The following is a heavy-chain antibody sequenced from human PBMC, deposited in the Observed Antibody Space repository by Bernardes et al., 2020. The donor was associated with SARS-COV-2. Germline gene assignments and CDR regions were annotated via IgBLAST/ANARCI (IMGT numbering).Heavy chain of an antibody. CDR3: ASGGIVVVPAAIDYYYYYGMDV. D-gene: IGHD2-2*01. CDR2: ISAYNGNT. J-gene: IGHJ6*02. Sequence: ASVKVSCKASGYTFTSYGISWVRQAPGQGLEWMGWISAYNGNTNYAQKLQGRVTMTTDTSTSTAYMELRSLRSDDTAVYYCASGGIVVVPAAIDYYYYYGMDVWGQGTTVTVSS. V-gene: IGHV1-18*01. CDR1: GYTFTSYG.